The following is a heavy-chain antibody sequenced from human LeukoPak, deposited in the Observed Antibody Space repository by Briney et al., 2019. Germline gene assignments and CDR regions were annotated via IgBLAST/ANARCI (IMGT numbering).Heavy chain of an antibody. CDR1: GYPFTTYG. D-gene: IGHD6-6*01. Sequence: ASVKVSCTASGYPFTTYGITWVRHAPGQGPEWMGWISAYTGNTNYAQKFQGRVSMTTGTSTTTAYMELRSLRSDDTAVYYCARSYSSSSNFDYWGQGTLVTVSS. CDR3: ARSYSSSSNFDY. J-gene: IGHJ4*02. V-gene: IGHV1-18*01. CDR2: ISAYTGNT.